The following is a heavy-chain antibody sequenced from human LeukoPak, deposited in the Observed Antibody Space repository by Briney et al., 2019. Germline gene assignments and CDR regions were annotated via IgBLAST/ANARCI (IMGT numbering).Heavy chain of an antibody. D-gene: IGHD3-10*02. V-gene: IGHV3-48*03. J-gene: IGHJ6*04. CDR1: GFTLSSSG. Sequence: GGSLRLSCAASGFTLSSSGMNWVRQAPGKGLEWVSYISSSGSTIYYADSVKGRFTISRDNAKNSLYLQMNSLRAEDTAVYYCAELGITMIGGVWGKGTTVTISS. CDR2: ISSSGSTI. CDR3: AELGITMIGGV.